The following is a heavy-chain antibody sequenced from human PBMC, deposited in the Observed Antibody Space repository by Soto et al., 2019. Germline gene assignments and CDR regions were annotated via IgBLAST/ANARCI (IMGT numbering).Heavy chain of an antibody. CDR2: INSDGSNT. CDR3: AWDIVVVVAASQYYYYGMDV. CDR1: GFTFSSYW. V-gene: IGHV3-74*01. Sequence: GGSLRLSCAASGFTFSSYWMHWVRQAPGKGLEWVSRINSDGSNTSYADSVKGQFTISRDNAKNTLYLQMNSLRAVDTAVYYCAWDIVVVVAASQYYYYGMDVWGQGTTVTVSS. J-gene: IGHJ6*02. D-gene: IGHD2-15*01.